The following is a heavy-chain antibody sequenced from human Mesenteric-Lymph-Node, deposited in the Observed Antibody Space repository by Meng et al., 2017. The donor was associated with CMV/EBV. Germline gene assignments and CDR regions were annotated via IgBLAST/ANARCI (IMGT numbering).Heavy chain of an antibody. D-gene: IGHD2-2*01. CDR3: AKFTVVVPAAFFDY. Sequence: GGSLRLSCAASGFTFSSYSMTWVRQAPGKGLEWVSSISSSSSYIYYADSVKGRFTISRDDAKNSLYLQMSSLRAEDTAVYYCAKFTVVVPAAFFDYWGQGTLVTVSS. CDR1: GFTFSSYS. J-gene: IGHJ4*02. CDR2: ISSSSSYI. V-gene: IGHV3-21*04.